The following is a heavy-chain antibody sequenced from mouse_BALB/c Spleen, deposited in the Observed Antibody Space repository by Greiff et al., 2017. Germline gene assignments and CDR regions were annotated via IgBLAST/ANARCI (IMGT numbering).Heavy chain of an antibody. CDR3: ARLLVWAMDY. CDR2: ISSGGSYT. V-gene: IGHV5-9-3*01. Sequence: EVQLVESGGGLVKPGGSLKLSCAASGFTFSSYAMSWVRQTPEKRLEWVATISSGGSYTYYPDSVKGRFTISRDNAKNTLYLQMSSLRSEDTAMYYCARLLVWAMDYWGQGTSVTVSS. J-gene: IGHJ4*01. D-gene: IGHD2-10*02. CDR1: GFTFSSYA.